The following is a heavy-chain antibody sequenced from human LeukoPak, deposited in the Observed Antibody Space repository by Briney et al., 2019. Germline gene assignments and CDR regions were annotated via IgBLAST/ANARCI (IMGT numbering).Heavy chain of an antibody. J-gene: IGHJ4*02. CDR1: GSFISSSSYY. CDR3: AGSVDIVATLDY. CDR2: IYYSGST. Sequence: PSETLSLTCTVSGSFISSSSYYWGWIRQPPGKGLEWIGSIYYSGSTYYNPSLKSRVTISVDTSKNQFSLKLSSVTAADTAVYYCAGSVDIVATLDYWGQGTLVTVSS. D-gene: IGHD5-12*01. V-gene: IGHV4-39*01.